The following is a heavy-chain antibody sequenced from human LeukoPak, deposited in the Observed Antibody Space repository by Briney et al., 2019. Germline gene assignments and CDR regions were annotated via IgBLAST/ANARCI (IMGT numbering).Heavy chain of an antibody. V-gene: IGHV1-18*01. CDR2: ISAYNGNI. Sequence: ASVKVSCKASGYTFTSYGISWVRQAPGQGLEWMGWISAYNGNINYAQKLQGRVTMTTDTSTSTAYMELRSLRSDDTAVYYCARDWGRSSGYSYGKTDYWGQGSLVTVSS. D-gene: IGHD5-18*01. CDR1: GYTFTSYG. J-gene: IGHJ4*02. CDR3: ARDWGRSSGYSYGKTDY.